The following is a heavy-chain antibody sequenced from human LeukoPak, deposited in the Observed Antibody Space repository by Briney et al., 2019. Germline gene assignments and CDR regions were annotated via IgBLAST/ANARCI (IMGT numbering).Heavy chain of an antibody. D-gene: IGHD1-14*01. Sequence: GGSLRLSCAASGFTFSSYSMNWVRQAPGKGLEWVSSISSSSSYIYYADSVKGRFTISRDNAKNSLYLQMNSLRAEDTAVYYCARRREQVSFISRRKDQSFDYWGQGTLVTVSS. V-gene: IGHV3-21*01. CDR3: ARRREQVSFISRRKDQSFDY. CDR2: ISSSSSYI. CDR1: GFTFSSYS. J-gene: IGHJ4*02.